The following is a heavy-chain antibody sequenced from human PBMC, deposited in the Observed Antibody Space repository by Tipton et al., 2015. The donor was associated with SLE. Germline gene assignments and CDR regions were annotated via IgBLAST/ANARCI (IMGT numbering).Heavy chain of an antibody. CDR2: IYGNDVT. V-gene: IGHV3-66*02. J-gene: IGHJ4*02. D-gene: IGHD3-10*01. Sequence: FLRLSCAASGFTVISNYMTWVHQAPGKGLEWVSSIYGNDVTYYADSVRGRFTISRHNSKNTLYLQMNSLRAEDTAVYYCAAWITMVQGGRYWGQGTLVTVSS. CDR3: AAWITMVQGGRY. CDR1: GFTVISNY.